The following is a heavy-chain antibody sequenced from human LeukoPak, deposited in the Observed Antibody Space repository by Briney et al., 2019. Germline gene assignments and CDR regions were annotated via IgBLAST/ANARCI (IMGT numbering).Heavy chain of an antibody. CDR2: IKQDGSEK. D-gene: IGHD3-10*01. V-gene: IGHV3-7*03. CDR3: ARAESSLLLWFGEQYFDY. CDR1: GFTFSSYW. J-gene: IGHJ4*02. Sequence: GGSLRLSCAASGFTFSSYWMSWVRQAPGKGLEWVANIKQDGSEKYYVDSVKGRSTISGDNAKNSLYLQMNSLRAEDTAVYYCARAESSLLLWFGEQYFDYWGQGTLVTVSS.